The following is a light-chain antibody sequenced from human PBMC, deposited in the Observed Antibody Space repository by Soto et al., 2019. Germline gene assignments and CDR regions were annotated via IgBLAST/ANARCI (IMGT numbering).Light chain of an antibody. CDR2: AAP. Sequence: DIQMTQSPSSLSASVGDRVTITCRASQGISNYLAWYQQKPWKVPKLLIYAAPTLQSGVPARFSGSVCGTDFTLIISSIQREDVASYFCQKYNTAPLTFGGGTNVEIK. V-gene: IGKV1-27*01. CDR3: QKYNTAPLT. J-gene: IGKJ4*01. CDR1: QGISNY.